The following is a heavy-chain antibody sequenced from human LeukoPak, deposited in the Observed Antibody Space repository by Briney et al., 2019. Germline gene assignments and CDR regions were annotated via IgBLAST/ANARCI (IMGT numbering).Heavy chain of an antibody. CDR3: ARGDGWFGELLNFDY. CDR1: GFSFSGYS. V-gene: IGHV3-21*01. D-gene: IGHD3-10*01. Sequence: GGSLRLSCAASGFSFSGYSINWVRQAPGKGLEWVSSISPSSSYIYYADPVKGRFTISRDNAKNSLYLQMNSLRDEDTAVYYCARGDGWFGELLNFDYWGQGTLVTVSS. J-gene: IGHJ4*02. CDR2: ISPSSSYI.